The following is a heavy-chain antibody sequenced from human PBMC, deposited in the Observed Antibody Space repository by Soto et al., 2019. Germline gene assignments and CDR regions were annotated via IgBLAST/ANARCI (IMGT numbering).Heavy chain of an antibody. V-gene: IGHV3-33*05. CDR2: VSYDGTKT. CDR1: GVTFKNYG. Sequence: GGSLRLSCVGSGVTFKNYGMHWVRQAPGKGLEWLAVVSYDGTKTMYTDSVKGRISISRDNARNTLFLQMDSLTAEDTALYYCARELRSYSGAYSDHWGQGTPVTVSS. D-gene: IGHD1-26*01. CDR3: ARELRSYSGAYSDH. J-gene: IGHJ4*02.